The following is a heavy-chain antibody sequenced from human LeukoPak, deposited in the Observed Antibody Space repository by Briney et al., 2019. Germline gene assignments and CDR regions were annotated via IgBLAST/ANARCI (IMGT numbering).Heavy chain of an antibody. D-gene: IGHD3-9*01. CDR3: ARHRKYYDILTGYYEGASDI. CDR1: AGSIISSSYS. CDR2: IYYCGST. J-gene: IGHJ3*02. V-gene: IGHV4-39*01. Sequence: PSETLSLTCTVPAGSIISSSYSWGWIRQPPGKGLEWIGSIYYCGSTYYNPSLKSRVTISVDTSKNQFSLKLSSVTAADTAVYYCARHRKYYDILTGYYEGASDIWGQGTMVTVSS.